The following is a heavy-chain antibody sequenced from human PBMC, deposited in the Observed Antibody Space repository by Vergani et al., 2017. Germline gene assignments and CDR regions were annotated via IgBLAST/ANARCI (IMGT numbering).Heavy chain of an antibody. CDR1: GFSIDNGYY. CDR2: IYRTGRT. CDR3: TRHWAVVAANNWFDP. J-gene: IGHJ5*02. D-gene: IGHD2-15*01. V-gene: IGHV4-38-2*01. Sequence: QVQLQESGPGLVKPSETLSLTCAVSGFSIDNGYYWDWIRQPPGKGLEWIGSIYRTGRTHFNPSLKSRVTISVDTSKSQVSLKLSSVTAAGTAVYYCTRHWAVVAANNWFDPWGQGALVTVSS.